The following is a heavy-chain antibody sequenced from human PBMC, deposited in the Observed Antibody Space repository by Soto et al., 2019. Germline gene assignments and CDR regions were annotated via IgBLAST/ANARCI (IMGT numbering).Heavy chain of an antibody. D-gene: IGHD3-10*02. V-gene: IGHV3-48*02. CDR3: ASDNLCALDY. Sequence: PGGSLRLSCAASGFSFSVYSMSWVRQAPGKGLEWVSYINGRDGAINYVDSVKGRFTISIDIAKNSLYLQMHSLRDEDPAVYFCASDNLCALDYWGQGVLVTVSS. CDR2: INGRDGAI. J-gene: IGHJ4*02. CDR1: GFSFSVYS.